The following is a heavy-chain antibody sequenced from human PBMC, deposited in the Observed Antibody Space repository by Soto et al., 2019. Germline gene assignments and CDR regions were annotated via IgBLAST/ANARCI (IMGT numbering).Heavy chain of an antibody. CDR1: GFTFSSYA. CDR2: ISGSGGST. CDR3: ATFGGGRKQGYYGMDV. Sequence: EVQLLESGGGLVQPGGSLRLSCAASGFTFSSYAMSWVRQAPGKGLEWVSAISGSGGSTYYADSVKGRFTISRDNSKNTLYLQMNSLRAEDTAVYYCATFGGGRKQGYYGMDVWGQGTTVTVSS. V-gene: IGHV3-23*01. J-gene: IGHJ6*02. D-gene: IGHD3-10*01.